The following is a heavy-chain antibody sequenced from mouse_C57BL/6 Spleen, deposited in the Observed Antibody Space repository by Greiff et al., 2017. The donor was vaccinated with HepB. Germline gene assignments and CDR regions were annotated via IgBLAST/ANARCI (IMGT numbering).Heavy chain of an antibody. CDR1: GYAFSSSW. J-gene: IGHJ2*01. CDR3: ARWDDYDGGYYFDY. D-gene: IGHD2-4*01. CDR2: IYPGDGDT. Sequence: VKLMESGPELVKPGASVKISCKASGYAFSSSWMNWVKQRPGKGLEWIGRIYPGDGDTNYNGKFKGKATLTADKSSSTAYMQLSSLTSEDSAVYFCARWDDYDGGYYFDYWGQGTTLTVSS. V-gene: IGHV1-82*01.